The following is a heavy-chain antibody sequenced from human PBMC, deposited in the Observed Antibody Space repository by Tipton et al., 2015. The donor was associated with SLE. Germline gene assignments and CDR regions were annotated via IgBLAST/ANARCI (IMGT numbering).Heavy chain of an antibody. Sequence: TLSLTCTVSGGSISRYYWGWIRQPAGKGLEWIGRIYTSGTANYTPSHKSRVTMSVDTSKNQFSLKLSSVTAADTALYYCARGYSSSWYREFFDIWGRGTLVTVSS. V-gene: IGHV4-4*07. J-gene: IGHJ2*01. D-gene: IGHD6-13*01. CDR3: ARGYSSSWYREFFDI. CDR1: GGSISRYY. CDR2: IYTSGTA.